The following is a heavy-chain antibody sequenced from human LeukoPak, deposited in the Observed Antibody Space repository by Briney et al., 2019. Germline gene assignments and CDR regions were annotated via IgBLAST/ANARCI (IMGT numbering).Heavy chain of an antibody. Sequence: GGSLRLSCSASGFTFSSYSMSWVRQAPGKGLEWVPFISGSRGSTYYADSVKGRFTISRDNSKNTLYLQMNSLRAEDTAVYYCAKLNWNDRDAFDIWGQGTMVTVSS. CDR3: AKLNWNDRDAFDI. V-gene: IGHV3-23*01. CDR2: ISGSRGST. J-gene: IGHJ3*02. D-gene: IGHD1-20*01. CDR1: GFTFSSYS.